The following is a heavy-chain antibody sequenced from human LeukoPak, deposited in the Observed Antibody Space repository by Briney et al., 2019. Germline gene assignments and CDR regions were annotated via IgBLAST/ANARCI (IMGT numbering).Heavy chain of an antibody. Sequence: ASVKVSCKASGYSFTTSAINWVRQAPGQGLEWMGWINPNSGGTNYAQKFQGRVTMTRDTSISTAYMELSRLRSDDTAVCYCAREGSTSCLDYWGQGTLVTVSS. CDR2: INPNSGGT. J-gene: IGHJ4*02. V-gene: IGHV1-2*02. CDR3: AREGSTSCLDY. CDR1: GYSFTTSA. D-gene: IGHD2-2*01.